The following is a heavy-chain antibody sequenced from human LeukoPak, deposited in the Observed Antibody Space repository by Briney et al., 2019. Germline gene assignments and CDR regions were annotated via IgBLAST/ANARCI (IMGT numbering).Heavy chain of an antibody. V-gene: IGHV1-3*01. CDR1: GYTFTSYA. J-gene: IGHJ5*02. CDR2: INAGNGNT. Sequence: ASVKVSCKASGYTFTSYAMHWVRQAPGQRLEWMGWINAGNGNTKYSQKFQGRVTITRDTSASTAYMELSSLRSEDTAVYYCARGKTYDFWSGLPTGFDPWGQGTLVTVSS. D-gene: IGHD3-3*01. CDR3: ARGKTYDFWSGLPTGFDP.